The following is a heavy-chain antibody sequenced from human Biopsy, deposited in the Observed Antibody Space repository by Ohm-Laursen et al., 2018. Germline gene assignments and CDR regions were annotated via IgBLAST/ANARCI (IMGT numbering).Heavy chain of an antibody. D-gene: IGHD6-13*01. CDR3: AGATSGTSLYDP. Sequence: SQTLSLTCTVSGAPISSAAYHWSWIRQLPGKGLEWIGYISHSGSTSYNPSLRSLVTISTDTSTNQFSLKVRSVTAADTAMYYCAGATSGTSLYDPWGQGILVTVSS. J-gene: IGHJ5*02. CDR1: GAPISSAAYH. CDR2: ISHSGST. V-gene: IGHV4-31*01.